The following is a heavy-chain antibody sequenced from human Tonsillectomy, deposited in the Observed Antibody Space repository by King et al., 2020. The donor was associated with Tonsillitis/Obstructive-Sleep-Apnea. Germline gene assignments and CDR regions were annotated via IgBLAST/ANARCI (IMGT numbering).Heavy chain of an antibody. V-gene: IGHV1-69*01. J-gene: IGHJ6*03. CDR1: GGTFSSYA. CDR2: IIPIFGTA. D-gene: IGHD3-10*01. Sequence: QLVQSGAEVKKPGSSVKVSCKASGGTFSSYAISWVRQAPGQGLEWMGGIIPIFGTANYAQKFQGGVTITADESTSTAYVELSNLKSEDTAVYYCARVTSYYYYGSGNYYYMDVWGKGTTVTVSS. CDR3: ARVTSYYYYGSGNYYYMDV.